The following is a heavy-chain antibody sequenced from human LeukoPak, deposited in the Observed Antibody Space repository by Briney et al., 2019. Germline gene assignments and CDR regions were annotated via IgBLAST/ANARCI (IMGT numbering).Heavy chain of an antibody. V-gene: IGHV1-69*13. Sequence: SVKVSCKASGGTFSSYAISWVRQAPGQGLEWMGGIIPIFGTANYAQKFQGRVTITADESTSTAYMELSSLRSEDTAVYYCARARHYYYGMDVWGQGTTVTVSS. CDR1: GGTFSSYA. CDR2: IIPIFGTA. J-gene: IGHJ6*02. CDR3: ARARHYYYGMDV.